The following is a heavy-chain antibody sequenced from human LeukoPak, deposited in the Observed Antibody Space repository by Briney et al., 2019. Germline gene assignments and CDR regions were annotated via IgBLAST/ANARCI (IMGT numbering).Heavy chain of an antibody. CDR3: AARGYSYGRPLMD. CDR2: IYYSGST. V-gene: IGHV4-39*07. J-gene: IGHJ4*02. Sequence: PSETLSLTCTVSGGSISSSSYYWGWIRQPPGKGLEWIGSIYYSGSTYYNPSLKSRVTISVDTSKNQFSLKLSSVTAADTAVYYCAARGYSYGRPLMDWGQGTLVTVSS. D-gene: IGHD5-18*01. CDR1: GGSISSSSYY.